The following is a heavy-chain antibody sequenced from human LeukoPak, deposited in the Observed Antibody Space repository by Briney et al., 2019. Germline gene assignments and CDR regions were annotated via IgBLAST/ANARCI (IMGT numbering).Heavy chain of an antibody. CDR3: ARYSYGYSAFDI. V-gene: IGHV4-39*07. D-gene: IGHD5-18*01. J-gene: IGHJ3*02. CDR1: GGSISSSSYY. Sequence: SETLSLTCTVSGGSISSSSYYWGWIRQPPGKGLEWIGSIYYSGSTYYNPSLKSRVTISVDTSKNQFSLKLSSVTAADTAVYYCARYSYGYSAFDIWGQGTMVTVSS. CDR2: IYYSGST.